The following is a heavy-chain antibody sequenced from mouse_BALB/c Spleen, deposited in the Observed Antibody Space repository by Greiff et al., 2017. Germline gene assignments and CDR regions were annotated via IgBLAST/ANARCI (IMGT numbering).Heavy chain of an antibody. CDR2: IRNKANGYTT. CDR1: GFTFTDYY. D-gene: IGHD1-1*01. J-gene: IGHJ2*01. CDR3: ARDYYGSIHYFDY. Sequence: EVKLMESGGGLVQPGGSLRLSCATSGFTFTDYYMSWVRQPPGKALEWLGFIRNKANGYTTEYSASVKGRFTISRDNSQSILYLQMNTLRAEDSATYYCARDYYGSIHYFDYWGQGTTLTVSS. V-gene: IGHV7-3*02.